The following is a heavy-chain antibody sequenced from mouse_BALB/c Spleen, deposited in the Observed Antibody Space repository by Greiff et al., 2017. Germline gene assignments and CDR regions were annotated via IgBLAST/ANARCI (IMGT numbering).Heavy chain of an antibody. V-gene: IGHV3-6*02. CDR2: ISYDGSN. CDR3: ARDLDYYGSSYDAMDY. Sequence: EVQLQQSGPGLVKPSQSLSLTCSVTCYSITSGYYLNWIRQFPGNKLEWMGYISYDGSNNYNPSLKNRISITRDTSKNQFFLKLNSVTTEDTATYYCARDLDYYGSSYDAMDYWGQGTSVTVSS. D-gene: IGHD1-1*01. CDR1: CYSITSGYY. J-gene: IGHJ4*01.